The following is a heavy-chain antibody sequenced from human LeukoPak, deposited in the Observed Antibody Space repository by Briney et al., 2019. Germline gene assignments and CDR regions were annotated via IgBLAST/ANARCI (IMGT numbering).Heavy chain of an antibody. J-gene: IGHJ4*02. D-gene: IGHD3-10*01. CDR1: GFIFSDYG. Sequence: GGSLRLSCAASGFIFSDYGMHWVRQAPGKGLEWVAVIWYDGSKTSYTDSVKGRFTISRDSSRNTLYLQMNSLRAEDTAVYYCARGLYYGSGSPIDSWGQGTLVTASS. CDR3: ARGLYYGSGSPIDS. CDR2: IWYDGSKT. V-gene: IGHV3-33*01.